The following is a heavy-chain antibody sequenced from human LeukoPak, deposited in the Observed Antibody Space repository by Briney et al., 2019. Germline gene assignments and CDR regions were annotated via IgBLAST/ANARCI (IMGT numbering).Heavy chain of an antibody. J-gene: IGHJ4*02. Sequence: GGSLGLSCAASGFTFSSYGMHWVRQAPGKGLEWVAVISYDGSNKYYADSVKGRFTISRDNSKNTLYLQMNSLRAEDTAVYYCANVERYYDFWSGYPPGDYWGQGTLVTVSS. CDR3: ANVERYYDFWSGYPPGDY. V-gene: IGHV3-30*18. D-gene: IGHD3-3*01. CDR2: ISYDGSNK. CDR1: GFTFSSYG.